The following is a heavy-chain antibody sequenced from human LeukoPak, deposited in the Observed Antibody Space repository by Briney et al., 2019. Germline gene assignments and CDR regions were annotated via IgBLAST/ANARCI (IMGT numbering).Heavy chain of an antibody. J-gene: IGHJ5*02. CDR2: INPNSGGT. CDR1: GYTFTGYY. Sequence: GASVKVSCKASGYTFTGYYMHWVRQAPGQGLEWMGWINPNSGGTSYAQKFQGRVTMTRDPSVSTAYMELSRLRSDDTAVYYCARMSDILTGHYPQWFDPWGQGTLVTVSS. CDR3: ARMSDILTGHYPQWFDP. V-gene: IGHV1-2*02. D-gene: IGHD3-9*01.